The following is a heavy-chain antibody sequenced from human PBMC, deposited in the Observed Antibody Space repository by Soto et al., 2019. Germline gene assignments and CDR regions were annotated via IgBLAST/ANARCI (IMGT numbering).Heavy chain of an antibody. CDR3: AIARVADSSLDH. J-gene: IGHJ4*02. D-gene: IGHD3-3*01. CDR2: ISFDSSEI. Sequence: VGSLRLSCVCSVFTFSNNAMHCVRQAPGKGLEWVAFISFDSSEIHYADSVKGRFTISRDNPRNTLFLHVNSPRADDTGVYYCAIARVADSSLDHGAQGNLFTV. V-gene: IGHV3-30*01. CDR1: VFTFSNNA.